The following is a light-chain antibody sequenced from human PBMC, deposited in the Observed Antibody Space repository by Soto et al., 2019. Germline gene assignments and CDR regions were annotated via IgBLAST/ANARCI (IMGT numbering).Light chain of an antibody. CDR1: QSISSY. CDR2: AAS. V-gene: IGKV1-39*01. Sequence: DIPMTQSPSSLSASVGDRVTITCRASQSISSYLNWYQHKPGKAPKLLIYAASSLQSGVPSRFSGSGSGTDFTLTISSLQLEDSATYYCQQSRSNPRTFGQGTKVEIK. CDR3: QQSRSNPRT. J-gene: IGKJ1*01.